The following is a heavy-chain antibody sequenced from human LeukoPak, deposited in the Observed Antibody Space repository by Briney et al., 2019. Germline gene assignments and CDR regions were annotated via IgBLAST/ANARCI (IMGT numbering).Heavy chain of an antibody. CDR2: ISSNGGST. Sequence: GGSLRHSCAASRCTYLVSVMHSLRQAPGKGLEYVSVISSNGGSTSYANSVKGRFTISRDNSKNTLYLQMGSLRAEDMAVYYCARYLSGGGLDYWGQGTLVTVSS. CDR3: ARYLSGGGLDY. D-gene: IGHD3-10*01. CDR1: RCTYLVSV. J-gene: IGHJ4*02. V-gene: IGHV3-64*01.